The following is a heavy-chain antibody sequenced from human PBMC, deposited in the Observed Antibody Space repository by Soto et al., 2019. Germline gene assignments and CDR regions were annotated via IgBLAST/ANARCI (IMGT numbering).Heavy chain of an antibody. CDR1: GGSISSYY. J-gene: IGHJ6*02. V-gene: IGHV4-4*07. Sequence: QVQLQESGPGLVKPSETLSLTCTVSGGSISSYYWSWIRQPAGKGLEWIGRIYTSGSTNYNPSLKSRVTMSVYTSKHQFSLKLSSVTAADTAVYYCARGYYDFWSGYYSGVVLADYYYGMDVWGQGTTVTVSS. CDR3: ARGYYDFWSGYYSGVVLADYYYGMDV. D-gene: IGHD3-3*01. CDR2: IYTSGST.